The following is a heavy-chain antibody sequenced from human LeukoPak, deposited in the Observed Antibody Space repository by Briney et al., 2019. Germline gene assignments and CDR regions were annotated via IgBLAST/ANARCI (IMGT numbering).Heavy chain of an antibody. CDR1: GFTFTYYA. CDR2: ISGSGEST. J-gene: IGHJ5*02. CDR3: ARARPWFGP. Sequence: GGSLRLSCAASGFTFTYYAMSWLPHAPGKGLEWFSAISGSGESTHYAESVKGRLTISRDNSQTTLYLQMNSLRAEDTAVYYCARARPWFGPWGQGNLVIVSS. V-gene: IGHV3-23*01.